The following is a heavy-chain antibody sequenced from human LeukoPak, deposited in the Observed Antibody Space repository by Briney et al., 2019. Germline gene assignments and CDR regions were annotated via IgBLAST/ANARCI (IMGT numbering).Heavy chain of an antibody. J-gene: IGHJ4*02. V-gene: IGHV1-18*01. CDR2: ISANNGNT. D-gene: IGHD3-3*01. Sequence: ASVKVSCKASGYTFTSYGFSWVRQAPGQGLEWMGWISANNGNTEYAQNLQGRVTMTTDTSTSTAYMELRSLRSDDTAVYYCARDGPSTPYDFWSGSKPLDYWGRGTLVTVSS. CDR3: ARDGPSTPYDFWSGSKPLDY. CDR1: GYTFTSYG.